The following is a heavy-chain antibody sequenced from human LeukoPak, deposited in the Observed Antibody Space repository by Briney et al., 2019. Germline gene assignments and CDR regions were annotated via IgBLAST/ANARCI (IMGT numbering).Heavy chain of an antibody. J-gene: IGHJ4*02. Sequence: GGSLRLSCAASGFTFSSYGMHWVRQAPGKGLEWVSAISGSGGSTYYADSVKGRFTISRDNSKNTLYLQMNSLRAEDTAVYYCAKDNEYLPDFLFDYWGQGTLVTVSS. CDR1: GFTFSSYG. V-gene: IGHV3-23*01. D-gene: IGHD2/OR15-2a*01. CDR2: ISGSGGST. CDR3: AKDNEYLPDFLFDY.